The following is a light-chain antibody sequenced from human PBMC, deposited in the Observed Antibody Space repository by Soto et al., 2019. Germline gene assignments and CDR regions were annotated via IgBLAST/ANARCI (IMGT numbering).Light chain of an antibody. Sequence: DIQMTQSPSSLSASVGDRVTIACRASQSVSTYLNWYQQKPGRAPKLMISGAFTLRSGVPSRFSGSGSGTHFNLTISSLQPEDFATYYCQQGHTASKFGQGTKLEIK. CDR3: QQGHTASK. V-gene: IGKV1-39*01. CDR1: QSVSTY. CDR2: GAF. J-gene: IGKJ2*01.